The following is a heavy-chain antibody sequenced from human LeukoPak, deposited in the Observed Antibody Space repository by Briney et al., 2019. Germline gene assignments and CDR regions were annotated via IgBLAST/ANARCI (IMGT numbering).Heavy chain of an antibody. Sequence: PGGSLRLSCAASGFTFSSYWMSWVRQAPGKGLEWVSVIYSGGSTYYADSVKGRFTISRDNSKNTLYLQMNSLRAEDTAVYYCARETRGSYSLDYWGQGTLVTVSS. CDR2: IYSGGST. CDR3: ARETRGSYSLDY. V-gene: IGHV3-53*01. J-gene: IGHJ4*02. D-gene: IGHD1-26*01. CDR1: GFTFSSYW.